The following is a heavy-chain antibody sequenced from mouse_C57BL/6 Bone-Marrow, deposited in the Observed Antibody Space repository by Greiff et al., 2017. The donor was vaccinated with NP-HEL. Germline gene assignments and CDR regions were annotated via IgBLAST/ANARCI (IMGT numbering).Heavy chain of an antibody. CDR3: ARMIFYAMDY. Sequence: QVQLQQSGPGLVQPSQSLSITCTVSGFSLTSYGVHWVRQSPGKGLEWLGVIWSGGSTDYNAAFISRLGISKDNSKSQVFFKMNSLQADDTAIYYCARMIFYAMDYWGQGTSVTVSS. V-gene: IGHV2-2*01. J-gene: IGHJ4*01. CDR2: IWSGGST. CDR1: GFSLTSYG.